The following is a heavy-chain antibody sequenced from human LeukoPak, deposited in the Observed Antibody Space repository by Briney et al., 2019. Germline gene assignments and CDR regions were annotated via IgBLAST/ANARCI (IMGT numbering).Heavy chain of an antibody. CDR1: GFTFSSYE. V-gene: IGHV3-48*03. CDR3: AREGTYYEYVWGSSP. D-gene: IGHD3-16*01. J-gene: IGHJ4*02. CDR2: ISSSGSTI. Sequence: HPGGSLRLSCAASGFTFSSYEMNWVRQAPGKGLEWVSYISSSGSTIYYADSVKGRFTISRDNAKNSLYLQMNSLRAEDTAVYYCAREGTYYEYVWGSSPGGQGTLVTVSS.